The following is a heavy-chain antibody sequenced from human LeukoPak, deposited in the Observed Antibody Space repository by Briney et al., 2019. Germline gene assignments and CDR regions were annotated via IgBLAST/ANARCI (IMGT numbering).Heavy chain of an antibody. CDR2: IWYDGSNK. Sequence: GVSLRLSCAASGFTFSSYGMHWVRQAPGKGPEWVAVIWYDGSNKYYADSVKGRFTVSRDNSKNTLYLQMNSLRAEDTAVYYCARDLGNGENASQGGKWGQGTLVTVSS. J-gene: IGHJ4*02. CDR1: GFTFSSYG. CDR3: ARDLGNGENASQGGK. D-gene: IGHD2-8*01. V-gene: IGHV3-33*01.